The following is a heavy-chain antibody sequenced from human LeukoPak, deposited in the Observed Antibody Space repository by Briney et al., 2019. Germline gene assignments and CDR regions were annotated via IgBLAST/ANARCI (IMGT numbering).Heavy chain of an antibody. CDR1: GFAFRYTW. CDR2: VKSNIDGGTT. V-gene: IGHV3-15*01. J-gene: IGHJ5*02. Sequence: GGTLRLSCAASGFAFRYTWMTWVRQAPGKGLEGVGRVKSNIDGGTTDYAAPVKGRFTISSDDSKNTLYLQMSSLKTEDTAVYYCTTATTGATSWSWGQGTLVTVSS. CDR3: TTATTGATSWS. D-gene: IGHD1-1*01.